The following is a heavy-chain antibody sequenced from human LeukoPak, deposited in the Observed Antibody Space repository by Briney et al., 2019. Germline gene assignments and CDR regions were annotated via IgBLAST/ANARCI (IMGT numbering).Heavy chain of an antibody. CDR3: ARKLTGTTYFDC. Sequence: GGSLRLSCAASGFTFSSYDMNWVRQAPGKGLEWVSYIHSSGGTIYDADFVKGRFTISRDSAKNSVYLRMNSLRAEDTALYYCARKLTGTTYFDCWGQGTLVTVSS. V-gene: IGHV3-48*03. CDR2: IHSSGGTI. CDR1: GFTFSSYD. J-gene: IGHJ4*02. D-gene: IGHD1-1*01.